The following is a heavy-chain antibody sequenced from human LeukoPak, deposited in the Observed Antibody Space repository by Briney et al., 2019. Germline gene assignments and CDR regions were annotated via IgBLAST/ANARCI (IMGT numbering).Heavy chain of an antibody. CDR3: AKVAAGYYYDSSGYYPLDY. V-gene: IGHV3-23*01. D-gene: IGHD3-22*01. Sequence: PGGSLRLSCAASGFTFSSYAMSWVRQAPGKGLEWVSAISGSGGSTYYADSVKGRFTISRDNSKNTLYLQMNSLRAEDTAVYYCAKVAAGYYYDSSGYYPLDYWGQGTLVTVSS. CDR2: ISGSGGST. CDR1: GFTFSSYA. J-gene: IGHJ4*02.